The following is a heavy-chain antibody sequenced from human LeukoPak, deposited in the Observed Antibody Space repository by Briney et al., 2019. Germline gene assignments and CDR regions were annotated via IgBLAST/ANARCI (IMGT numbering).Heavy chain of an antibody. CDR1: GYSISSGYY. J-gene: IGHJ4*02. V-gene: IGHV4-38-2*02. D-gene: IGHD1-26*01. CDR3: ARQGELLNYFDY. CDR2: IYHSGST. Sequence: PSETLSLTCTVSGYSISSGYYWGWIRQPPGKGLEWIGSIYHSGSTYYNPPLKSRVTISVDTSKNQFSLKLSSVTAADTAVYYCARQGELLNYFDYWGQGTLVTVSS.